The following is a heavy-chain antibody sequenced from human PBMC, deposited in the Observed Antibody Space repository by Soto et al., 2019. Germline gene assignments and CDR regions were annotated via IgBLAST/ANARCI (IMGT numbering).Heavy chain of an antibody. CDR1: SGSISSSNL. CDR3: ASGRRDIVVVPAAMPYYYYMDV. D-gene: IGHD2-2*01. J-gene: IGHJ6*03. Sequence: SETLSLTCAVSSGSISSSNLWSWVRQPPGKGLEWIGEIYHSGSTNYNPSLKSRVTISVDKSKNHFSLKLSSVTAADTAVYYCASGRRDIVVVPAAMPYYYYMDVWGKGTTVTVSS. CDR2: IYHSGST. V-gene: IGHV4-4*02.